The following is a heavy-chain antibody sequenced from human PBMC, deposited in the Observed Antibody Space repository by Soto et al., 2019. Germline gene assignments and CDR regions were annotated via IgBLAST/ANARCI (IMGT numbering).Heavy chain of an antibody. D-gene: IGHD6-13*01. CDR1: GFTFSSYS. CDR3: ARELPGIAAAGTGYYYYYMDV. J-gene: IGHJ6*03. Sequence: GGSLRLSCAASGFTFSSYSMNWVRQAPGKGLEWVSSISSSSSYIYYADSVKGRFTISRDNAKNSLYLQMNSLRAEDTAVYYCARELPGIAAAGTGYYYYYMDVWGKGTTVTVSS. CDR2: ISSSSSYI. V-gene: IGHV3-21*01.